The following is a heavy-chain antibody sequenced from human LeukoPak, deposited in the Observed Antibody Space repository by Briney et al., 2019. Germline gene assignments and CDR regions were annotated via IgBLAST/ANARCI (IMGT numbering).Heavy chain of an antibody. CDR3: ARVITDQFDAFDI. J-gene: IGHJ3*02. V-gene: IGHV4-61*08. D-gene: IGHD1-14*01. CDR1: GGSISGSGYY. Sequence: SETLSLTCSVSGGSISGSGYYWSWIRQPPGKGLEWIGYIYYSGSTNYNPSLKNRVTISLDTSKNQFSLKLSSVTAADTAVYYCARVITDQFDAFDIWGQGTMVTVSS. CDR2: IYYSGST.